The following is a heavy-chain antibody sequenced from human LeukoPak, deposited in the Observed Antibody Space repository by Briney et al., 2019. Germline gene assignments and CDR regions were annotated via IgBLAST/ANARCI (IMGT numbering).Heavy chain of an antibody. V-gene: IGHV3-64*01. CDR1: GFTFSSYA. Sequence: GRSLRLSCAASGFTFSSYAMHWVRQAPGKGLEYVSAISSNGGSTYYANSVKGRFTISRDNSKNTLYLQMGSLRAEDMAVYYCAGNLVRYCSSTSCYTAGYEAFDIWGQGTMVTVSS. CDR2: ISSNGGST. D-gene: IGHD2-2*01. CDR3: AGNLVRYCSSTSCYTAGYEAFDI. J-gene: IGHJ3*02.